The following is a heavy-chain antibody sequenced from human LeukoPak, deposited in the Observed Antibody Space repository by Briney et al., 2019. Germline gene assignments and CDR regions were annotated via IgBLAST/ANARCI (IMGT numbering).Heavy chain of an antibody. Sequence: ASVKVSCKASGYSFTSHYMHWVRQAPGQGLEWMGLINPRGTSTIYAEKFQGRIIVTRDMSTTTDYMELSRLRSDDTAVYYCARGGGIAVGNDAFDIWGQGTMVTVSS. D-gene: IGHD6-19*01. V-gene: IGHV1-46*01. CDR2: INPRGTST. CDR3: ARGGGIAVGNDAFDI. CDR1: GYSFTSHY. J-gene: IGHJ3*02.